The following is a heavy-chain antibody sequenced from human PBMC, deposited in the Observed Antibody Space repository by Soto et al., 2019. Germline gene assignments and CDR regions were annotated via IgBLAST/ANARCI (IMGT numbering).Heavy chain of an antibody. J-gene: IGHJ6*02. D-gene: IGHD5-12*01. CDR3: ARAPGGATHYYYYYGMDV. V-gene: IGHV4-4*02. Sequence: QVQLQESGPGLVKPSGTLSLTCAVSGGSISSSNWWSWVRQPPGKGLEWIGEIDHSGSTNYNPSLKSRVTISVDKSKNQFSLKLSSVTAADTAVYYCARAPGGATHYYYYYGMDVWGQGTTVTVSS. CDR1: GGSISSSNW. CDR2: IDHSGST.